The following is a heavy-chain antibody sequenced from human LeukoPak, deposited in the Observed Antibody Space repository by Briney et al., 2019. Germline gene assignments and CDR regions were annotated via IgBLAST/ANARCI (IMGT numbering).Heavy chain of an antibody. CDR1: GYSFTSYG. J-gene: IGHJ4*02. D-gene: IGHD3-9*01. V-gene: IGHV1-18*01. CDR2: ISAYNGNT. Sequence: GESLRISCKGSGYSFTSYGISWVRQAPGQGLEWMGWISAYNGNTNYAQKLQGRVTMTTDTSTSTAYMELRSLRSDDTAVYYCARDPLGYDILTGYSLYDYWGQGTLVTVSS. CDR3: ARDPLGYDILTGYSLYDY.